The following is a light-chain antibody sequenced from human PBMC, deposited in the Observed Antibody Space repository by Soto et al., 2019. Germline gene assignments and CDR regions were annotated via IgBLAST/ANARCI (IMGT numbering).Light chain of an antibody. CDR3: SSYTTSNTGV. CDR2: GVS. Sequence: QSALTQPAPVSGSPGQSITISCTGSSNDVGAFNYVSWYRHSPGEAPKVLIRGVSIRPSGVSIRFSASKSANTASLTISGLQAEDEALYYCSSYTTSNTGVFGGGTKLTVL. CDR1: SNDVGAFNY. J-gene: IGLJ3*02. V-gene: IGLV2-14*03.